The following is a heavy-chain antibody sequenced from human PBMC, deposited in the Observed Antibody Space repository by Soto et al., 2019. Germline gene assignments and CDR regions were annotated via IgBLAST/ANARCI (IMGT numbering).Heavy chain of an antibody. J-gene: IGHJ4*02. CDR2: ISRSGDRT. D-gene: IGHD2-15*01. Sequence: EVQLVESGEGLVQPGGSLRLSCAASGFTFSSYNIHWIRQAPGKGLEFVSAISRSGDRTYYADSVKGRFTITRDNSKNTVWLQMGSLRAEDMAVYYCARARCSSGKCYYFDYWGRGARVSVSS. CDR3: ARARCSSGKCYYFDY. V-gene: IGHV3-64*02. CDR1: GFTFSSYN.